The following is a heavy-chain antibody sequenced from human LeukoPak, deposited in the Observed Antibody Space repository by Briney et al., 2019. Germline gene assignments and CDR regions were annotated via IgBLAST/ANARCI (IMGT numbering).Heavy chain of an antibody. D-gene: IGHD2-15*01. CDR1: GGSISSYY. CDR2: IYYSGST. CDR3: ARDPRDCSGGSCYVRWFDP. V-gene: IGHV4-39*07. J-gene: IGHJ5*02. Sequence: TPSETLSLTCTVSGGSISSYYWGWIRQPPGKGLEWIGSIYYSGSTYYNPSLKSRVTISVDTSKNQFSLKLSSVTAADTAVYYCARDPRDCSGGSCYVRWFDPWGQGTLVTVSS.